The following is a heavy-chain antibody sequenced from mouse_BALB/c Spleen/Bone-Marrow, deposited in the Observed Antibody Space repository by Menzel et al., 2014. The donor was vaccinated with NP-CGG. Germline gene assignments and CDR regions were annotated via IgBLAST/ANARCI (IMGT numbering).Heavy chain of an antibody. J-gene: IGHJ1*01. CDR2: ISGGGSYT. V-gene: IGHV5-9-4*01. D-gene: IGHD4-1*01. CDR3: ARVIGTGCFDV. CDR1: GFTFSSYA. Sequence: EVQLVESGGGLVKPGGSLKLSCAASGFTFSSYALSWVRQSPERRLEWVAEISGGGSYTYYPDTVTGRFTISRDNAKNTLYLEMRSLRSEDTAMYYCARVIGTGCFDVWGAGTTVTVSS.